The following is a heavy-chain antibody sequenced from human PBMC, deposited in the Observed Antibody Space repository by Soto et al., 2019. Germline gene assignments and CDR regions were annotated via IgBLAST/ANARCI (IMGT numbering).Heavy chain of an antibody. J-gene: IGHJ4*02. V-gene: IGHV1-3*01. CDR2: INAGNGNT. Sequence: GASVKVSCKASGYTFTSYAMHLVRQAPGQRLEWMGWINAGNGNTKYSQKFQGRVTITRDTSASTAYMELSSLRSEDTAVYYCARAGGSSGYYSRYYFDYWGQGTLVTVSS. CDR1: GYTFTSYA. CDR3: ARAGGSSGYYSRYYFDY. D-gene: IGHD3-22*01.